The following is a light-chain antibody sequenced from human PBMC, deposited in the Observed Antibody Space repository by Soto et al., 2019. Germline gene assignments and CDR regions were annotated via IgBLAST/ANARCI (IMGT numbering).Light chain of an antibody. CDR2: AAS. CDR1: QSIGKH. Sequence: IYMTQSQSPLSSSVGDRVTSTCRASQSIGKHLNWYQQKPGKAPKLLIYAASTLQSGVPSRFSGSGSGTDFTLTISSLQPEDFATYYCQQLNTFGQGTRLEIK. CDR3: QQLNT. J-gene: IGKJ5*01. V-gene: IGKV1-9*01.